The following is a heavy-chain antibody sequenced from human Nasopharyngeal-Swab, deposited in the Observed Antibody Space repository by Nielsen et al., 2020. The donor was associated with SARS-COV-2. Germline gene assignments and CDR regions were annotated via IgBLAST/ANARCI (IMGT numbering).Heavy chain of an antibody. D-gene: IGHD6-13*01. CDR3: AKVLGSSWYSNDRYFDL. CDR2: IIPIFGTA. Sequence: WVRQAPGQGLEWMGGIIPIFGTANYAQKFQGRVTITADESTSTAYMELSSLRSGDTAVYYCAKVLGSSWYSNDRYFDLWGRGTLVTVSS. J-gene: IGHJ2*01. V-gene: IGHV1-69*01.